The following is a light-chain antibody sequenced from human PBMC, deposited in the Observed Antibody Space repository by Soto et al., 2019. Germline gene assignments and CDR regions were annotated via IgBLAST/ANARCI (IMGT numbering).Light chain of an antibody. CDR1: QGIRNY. J-gene: IGKJ1*01. CDR3: QKYNSALTWT. V-gene: IGKV1-27*01. CDR2: AAS. Sequence: DIRMTRSPSSLSASIVDRVTITCRASQGIRNYLAWYQQKPGKVPKLLIYAASTLQSGVPSRFSGSGSGTDFTLTISSLQPEDVATYYCQKYNSALTWTFGQGTKVDI.